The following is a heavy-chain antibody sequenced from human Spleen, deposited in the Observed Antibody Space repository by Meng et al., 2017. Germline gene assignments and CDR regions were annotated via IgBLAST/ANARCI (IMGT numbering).Heavy chain of an antibody. CDR3: AREWYISGRYYFDY. V-gene: IGHV4-34*01. CDR2: INYSGST. Sequence: QVQLQQWGAGLFKPSETLSLTCAVYGGSFNDYYWSWIRQSPGKGLEWIGEINYSGSTNYNPSLKSRVTISVDKSKNQFSLNLTSVTAADTAVYYCAREWYISGRYYFDYWGQGTLVTVSS. CDR1: GGSFNDYY. D-gene: IGHD6-19*01. J-gene: IGHJ4*02.